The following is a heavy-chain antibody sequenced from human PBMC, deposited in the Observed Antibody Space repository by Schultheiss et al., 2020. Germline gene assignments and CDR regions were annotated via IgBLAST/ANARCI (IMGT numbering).Heavy chain of an antibody. Sequence: SQTLSLTCAVYGGSFSGYYWSWIRQPPGKGLEWIGSIYYSGSTYYNPSLKSRVTISVDTSKHQFSLKLSSVTAADTAVYYCAREAPLIGVVNYYYYYMDVWGKGTTVTVSS. CDR1: GGSFSGYY. CDR3: AREAPLIGVVNYYYYYMDV. D-gene: IGHD3-3*01. V-gene: IGHV4-34*01. J-gene: IGHJ6*03. CDR2: IYYSGST.